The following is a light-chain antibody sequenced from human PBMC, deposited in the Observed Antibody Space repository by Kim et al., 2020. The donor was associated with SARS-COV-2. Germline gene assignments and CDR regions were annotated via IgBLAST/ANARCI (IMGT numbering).Light chain of an antibody. CDR3: QQYGSSPPIT. Sequence: LSPGERATLPCRASQRTTYVAWDQQRPGQALRLLIYGASSRAIGIPDRFSGSVSGTDFTLTISRLEPEDFGVYYCQQYGSSPPITFGQGTRLEIK. J-gene: IGKJ5*01. V-gene: IGKV3-20*01. CDR2: GAS. CDR1: QRTTY.